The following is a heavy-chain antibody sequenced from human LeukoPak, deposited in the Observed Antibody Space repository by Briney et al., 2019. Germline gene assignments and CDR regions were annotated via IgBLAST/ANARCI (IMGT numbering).Heavy chain of an antibody. Sequence: SETLSLTCAVYGGSFSGYYWNWIRQPPGKGLEWIGEMNHGGSTNYNPSLKSRVTISVDTSKNQFSLKLRSVTAADTAVYYCARGPRFGELLWHWFDPWGQGTLVTVSS. CDR3: ARGPRFGELLWHWFDP. D-gene: IGHD3-10*01. CDR2: MNHGGST. J-gene: IGHJ5*02. CDR1: GGSFSGYY. V-gene: IGHV4-34*01.